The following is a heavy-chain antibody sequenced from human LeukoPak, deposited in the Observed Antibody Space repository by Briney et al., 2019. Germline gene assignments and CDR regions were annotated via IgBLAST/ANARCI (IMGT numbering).Heavy chain of an antibody. Sequence: PGGSLRLSCAASGFTFSSYAMSWVRQAPGKGLEWVSAISGRGGSTYYADSVKGRFTISRDNSKNTLYLQMNSLRAEDTAVYYCAKVSTVVTHFDYWGQGTLVTVSS. CDR3: AKVSTVVTHFDY. CDR1: GFTFSSYA. V-gene: IGHV3-23*01. J-gene: IGHJ4*02. CDR2: ISGRGGST. D-gene: IGHD4-23*01.